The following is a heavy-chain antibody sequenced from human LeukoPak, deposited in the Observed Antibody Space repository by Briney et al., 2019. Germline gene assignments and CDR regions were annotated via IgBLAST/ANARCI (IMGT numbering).Heavy chain of an antibody. J-gene: IGHJ4*02. CDR2: IYHSGST. CDR1: GYSISSGYY. Sequence: SETLSLTCAVSGYSISSGYYWGWIRQPPGKGLEWIGSIYHSGSTYYNPSLKSRVTISVDTSKNQFSLKLSSVTAADTAVYYCAGGIAVAGYWGQGTLVTVSP. CDR3: AGGIAVAGY. D-gene: IGHD6-19*01. V-gene: IGHV4-38-2*01.